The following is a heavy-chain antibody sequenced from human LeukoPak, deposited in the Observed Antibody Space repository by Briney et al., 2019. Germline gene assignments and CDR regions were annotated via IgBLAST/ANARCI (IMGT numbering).Heavy chain of an antibody. CDR1: GFTFSSYG. V-gene: IGHV3-33*01. CDR3: ARARRCSGGSCYLDY. Sequence: GGSLRLSCAASGFTFSSYGMHWVRQAPGKGLEWVAVIWYDGSNKYYADSVKGRFTISRDNSKNTLYLQMNSLRAEDTAVYYCARARRCSGGSCYLDYWGQGTLVTVSS. CDR2: IWYDGSNK. J-gene: IGHJ4*02. D-gene: IGHD2-15*01.